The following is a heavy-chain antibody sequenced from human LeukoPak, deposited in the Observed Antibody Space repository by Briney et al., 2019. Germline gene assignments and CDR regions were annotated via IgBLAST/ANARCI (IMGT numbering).Heavy chain of an antibody. J-gene: IGHJ3*02. V-gene: IGHV1-69*05. CDR1: GGTFSSYA. Sequence: SVKVSCKASGGTFSSYAISWVRQAPGQGLEWMGGIILIFGTANYAQKFQGRVTITTDESTSTAYMELSSLRSEDTAVYYCARALVETSVVAFDIWGQGTMVTVSS. CDR2: IILIFGTA. D-gene: IGHD4-23*01. CDR3: ARALVETSVVAFDI.